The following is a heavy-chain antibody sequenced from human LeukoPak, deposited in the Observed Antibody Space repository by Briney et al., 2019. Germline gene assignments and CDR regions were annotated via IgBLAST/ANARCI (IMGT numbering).Heavy chain of an antibody. V-gene: IGHV5-51*01. D-gene: IGHD3-10*01. CDR1: GYSFTSYW. CDR3: TMVRGAVDWYFDL. CDR2: IYPGDSDT. J-gene: IGHJ2*01. Sequence: HGESLKMSCKGSGYSFTSYWIGWVRQMPGKGLECMGIIYPGDSDTRYSPSFQGQVTISADKSISTAYLQWSSLKASDTAMYYCTMVRGAVDWYFDLWGRGTLVTVSS.